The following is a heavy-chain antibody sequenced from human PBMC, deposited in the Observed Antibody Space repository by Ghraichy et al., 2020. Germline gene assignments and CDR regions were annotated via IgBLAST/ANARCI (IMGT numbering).Heavy chain of an antibody. J-gene: IGHJ3*02. V-gene: IGHV3-33*06. CDR2: IWYDGTNK. Sequence: GALRLSCAASGFTFSNYGMHWVRQAPGKGLEWVSVIWYDGTNKYYADSVKGRFTISRDNSRNTLYLQMHSLRAEDTAVYYCAKDGRFAGDAFDIWGQGTMVTVSS. CDR1: GFTFSNYG. D-gene: IGHD3-16*01. CDR3: AKDGRFAGDAFDI.